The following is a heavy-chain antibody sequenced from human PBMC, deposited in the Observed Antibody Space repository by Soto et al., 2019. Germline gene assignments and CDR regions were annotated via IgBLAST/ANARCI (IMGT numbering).Heavy chain of an antibody. CDR3: ARGRGYSGYDLEEYFDY. V-gene: IGHV1-69*06. J-gene: IGHJ4*02. D-gene: IGHD5-12*01. Sequence: QVQLVQSGAEVKKPGSSVKVSCKASGGTFSSYAISWVRQAPGQGLEWMGGIIPIFGTANYAQKCQGRVTITADKSTSTAYMELSSLRSEDTAVYYCARGRGYSGYDLEEYFDYWGQGTLVTVSS. CDR2: IIPIFGTA. CDR1: GGTFSSYA.